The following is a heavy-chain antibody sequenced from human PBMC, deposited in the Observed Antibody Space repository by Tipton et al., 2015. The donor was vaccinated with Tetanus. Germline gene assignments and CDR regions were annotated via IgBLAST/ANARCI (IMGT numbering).Heavy chain of an antibody. CDR2: INPDGRRT. J-gene: IGHJ2*01. Sequence: SLRLSCAASGFTSESHYIHWVRQTPGKGLLWISRINPDGRRTNYADSVKGRFTISRDHARNTVYLQMNSLRAEDTAVYFCARRSLTNYGLDVWGRGTLVTVSS. V-gene: IGHV3-74*01. CDR3: ARRSLTNYGLDV. D-gene: IGHD4-17*01. CDR1: GFTSESHY.